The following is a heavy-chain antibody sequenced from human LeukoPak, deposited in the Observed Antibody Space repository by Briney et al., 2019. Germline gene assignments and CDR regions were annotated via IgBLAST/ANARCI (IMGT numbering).Heavy chain of an antibody. CDR1: GFTFSSYW. CDR3: ASDRVFYGLDV. J-gene: IGHJ6*02. CDR2: IKSDGSET. V-gene: IGHV3-74*01. Sequence: GGSLRLSCAASGFTFSSYWMHWVRQAPGKGLMWVSRIKSDGSETSYADSVKGRFTISRANARNTLYLQMNSLRPEATALYYCASDRVFYGLDVWGPGTTVNVAS.